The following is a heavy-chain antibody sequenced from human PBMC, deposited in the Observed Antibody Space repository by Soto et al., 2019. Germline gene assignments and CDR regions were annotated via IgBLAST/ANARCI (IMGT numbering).Heavy chain of an antibody. J-gene: IGHJ4*02. CDR1: EYTFTSYA. CDR3: ARDLHGLYHLAY. CDR2: INAGNGNT. D-gene: IGHD2-2*01. Sequence: GASVKVSCKASEYTFTSYARHWVRQAPGQSLEWMGWINAGNGNTKYSQKFQGRVTITRDTSASTAYMELSSLRSEDTAVYSCARDLHGLYHLAYRGLGNLVPVYS. V-gene: IGHV1-3*01.